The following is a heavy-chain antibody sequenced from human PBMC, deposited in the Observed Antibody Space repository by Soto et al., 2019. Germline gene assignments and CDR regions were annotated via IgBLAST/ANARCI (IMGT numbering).Heavy chain of an antibody. Sequence: SETLSLTCTVSGGSISSYYWSWIRQPPGKGLEWIGYIYYSGSTNYNPSLKSRVTISVDTSKNQFSLKLSSVTAADTAVYYCARLGIAVAGLWGQGTLVTVSS. D-gene: IGHD6-19*01. J-gene: IGHJ4*02. V-gene: IGHV4-59*08. CDR1: GGSISSYY. CDR3: ARLGIAVAGL. CDR2: IYYSGST.